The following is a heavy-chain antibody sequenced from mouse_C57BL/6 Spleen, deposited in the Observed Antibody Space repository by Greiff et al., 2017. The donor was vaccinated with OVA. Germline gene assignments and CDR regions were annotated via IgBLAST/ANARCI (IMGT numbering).Heavy chain of an antibody. CDR2: ISSGSSTI. Sequence: EVKVVESGGGLVKPGGSLKLSCAASGFTFSDYGMHWVRQAPEKGLEWVAYISSGSSTIYYADKVKGRFTISRDNAKNTLFLQMTSLRSEDTAMYYCARSEGYYCDYWGQGTTLTVSS. CDR1: GFTFSDYG. V-gene: IGHV5-17*01. CDR3: ARSEGYYCDY. J-gene: IGHJ2*01.